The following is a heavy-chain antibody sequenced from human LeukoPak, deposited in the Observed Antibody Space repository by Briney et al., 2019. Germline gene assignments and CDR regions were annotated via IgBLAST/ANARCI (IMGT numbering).Heavy chain of an antibody. CDR3: VKGSSVSYRNHLDY. CDR1: GFIFDDYA. Sequence: GGSLRLSCAASGFIFDDYAMHWVRQAPGKGLEWVSGLTWNSGTVGYADSVKGRFTISRDNAKNSLYLQMNSLRAEDTALYFCVKGSSVSYRNHLDYWGQGILVTVSS. J-gene: IGHJ4*02. CDR2: LTWNSGTV. D-gene: IGHD1-14*01. V-gene: IGHV3-9*01.